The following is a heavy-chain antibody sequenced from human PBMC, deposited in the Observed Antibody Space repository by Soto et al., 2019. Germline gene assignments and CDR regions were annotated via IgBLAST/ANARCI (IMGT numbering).Heavy chain of an antibody. CDR2: IYPGDSDT. D-gene: IGHD2-2*01. J-gene: IGHJ6*04. V-gene: IGHV5-51*01. CDR1: GYSFTRYW. CDR3: ARLVYCSSTSCPKLWPRMDV. Sequence: GESLKISCKGSGYSFTRYWIGWVRQMPGKGLEWMGIIYPGDSDTRYSPSFQGQVTISADQAISTAYQQWSSLKASYTAMYYCARLVYCSSTSCPKLWPRMDVWGEGTTVTVSS.